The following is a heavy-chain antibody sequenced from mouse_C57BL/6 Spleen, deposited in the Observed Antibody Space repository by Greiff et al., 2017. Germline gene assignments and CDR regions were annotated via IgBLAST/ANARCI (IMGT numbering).Heavy chain of an antibody. CDR3: ARGGDYDGDPLAMDY. D-gene: IGHD2-4*01. Sequence: VQLLESGPGLVQPSQSLSITCTASGFSLTSYGVHWVRQSPGQGLEWLGVIWPGGSTAYNAAFISRLSIRKEKSKAQVFFKRNSMLTDETAMYYCARGGDYDGDPLAMDYWGQGTSVTVSS. J-gene: IGHJ4*01. V-gene: IGHV2-2*01. CDR1: GFSLTSYG. CDR2: IWPGGST.